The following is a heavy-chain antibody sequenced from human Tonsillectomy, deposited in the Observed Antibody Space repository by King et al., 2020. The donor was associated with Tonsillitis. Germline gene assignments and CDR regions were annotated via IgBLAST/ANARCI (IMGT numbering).Heavy chain of an antibody. CDR3: ARGYYYDSSGYGY. CDR2: ISSSSSYI. D-gene: IGHD3-22*01. Sequence: VQLVESGGGLVKPGRSLRLSCAASGFTFSSYTMNWVRQAPGKGLEWVSSISSSSSYINYADSVKGRFTISRDNAKNSLYLQMNSLRAEDTAVYYCARGYYYDSSGYGYWGQGTLVTVSS. CDR1: GFTFSSYT. V-gene: IGHV3-21*01. J-gene: IGHJ4*02.